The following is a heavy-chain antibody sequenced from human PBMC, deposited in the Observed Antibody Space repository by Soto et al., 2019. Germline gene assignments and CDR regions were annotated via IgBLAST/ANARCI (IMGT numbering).Heavy chain of an antibody. CDR3: ETLRGYSGYADY. J-gene: IGHJ4*02. D-gene: IGHD5-12*01. CDR2: IYYSGST. Sequence: PSETLSLTCTVSGGSISSSSYYWGWIRQPPGKGLEWIGSIYYSGSTYYNPSLKSRVTISVDTSKNQFSLKLSSVTAADTAVYYCETLRGYSGYADYWGQGTLVTVSS. CDR1: GGSISSSSYY. V-gene: IGHV4-39*01.